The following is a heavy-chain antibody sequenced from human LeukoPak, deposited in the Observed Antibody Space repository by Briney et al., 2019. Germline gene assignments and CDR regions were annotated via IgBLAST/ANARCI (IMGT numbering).Heavy chain of an antibody. D-gene: IGHD3-10*01. V-gene: IGHV1-46*01. CDR1: GNTFTSYY. J-gene: IGHJ6*02. CDR3: ARARITMVRGDSYYYGMDV. CDR2: INPSGGST. Sequence: ASVKVSCKASGNTFTSYYMHWVRQAPGQGLEWMGIINPSGGSTSYAQKFQGRVTMTRDTSTSTVYMELSSLRSEDTAVYYCARARITMVRGDSYYYGMDVWGQGTTVTVSS.